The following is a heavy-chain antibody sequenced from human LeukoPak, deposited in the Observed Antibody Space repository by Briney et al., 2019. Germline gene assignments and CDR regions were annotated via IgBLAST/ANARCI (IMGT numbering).Heavy chain of an antibody. CDR2: IYYSGST. CDR3: ARHGPYSSSWYYFDY. D-gene: IGHD6-13*01. V-gene: IGHV4-30-4*01. J-gene: IGHJ4*02. CDR1: GGSISSGDYY. Sequence: SETLSLTCTVSGGSISSGDYYWSWIRQPPGKGLEWIGYIYYSGSTYYNPSLKSRVTISVDTSKNQFSLKLSSVTAADTAVYYGARHGPYSSSWYYFDYWGQGTLVTVSS.